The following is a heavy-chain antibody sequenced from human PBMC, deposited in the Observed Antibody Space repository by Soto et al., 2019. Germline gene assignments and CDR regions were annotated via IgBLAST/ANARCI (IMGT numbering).Heavy chain of an antibody. CDR1: GGSISSYY. Sequence: SETLSLTCTVSGGSISSYYWSWIRQPPGKGLEWIGYIYYSGSTNYNPSLKSRFTISVDTYKNQFSLKLSSVTAADTAVYYCASSYCSGGSCYAGFDYWGQGTLVTVSS. CDR2: IYYSGST. J-gene: IGHJ4*02. D-gene: IGHD2-15*01. CDR3: ASSYCSGGSCYAGFDY. V-gene: IGHV4-59*01.